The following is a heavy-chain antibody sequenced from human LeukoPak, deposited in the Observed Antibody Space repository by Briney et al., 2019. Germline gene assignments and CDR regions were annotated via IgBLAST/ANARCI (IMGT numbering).Heavy chain of an antibody. CDR1: GYTFTSYD. V-gene: IGHV1-8*01. Sequence: GASVKVSCKASGYTFTSYDLNWVRQATGLGVEWMGWMNPNSGITGYAQKFRGRVTMTRNTSISTAYMELSSLRSEDTAVYYCARGLRYYGDDAFDIWGQGTMVTVSS. J-gene: IGHJ3*02. CDR3: ARGLRYYGDDAFDI. D-gene: IGHD3-22*01. CDR2: MNPNSGIT.